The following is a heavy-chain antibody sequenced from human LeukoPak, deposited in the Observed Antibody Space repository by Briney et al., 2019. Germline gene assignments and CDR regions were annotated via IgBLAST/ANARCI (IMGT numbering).Heavy chain of an antibody. D-gene: IGHD2-2*01. V-gene: IGHV3-7*01. J-gene: IGHJ1*01. CDR3: ATLDSTKSVL. CDR1: GFTFSSYW. Sequence: GGSLRLSCAASGFTFSSYWMSWVRQVPGKGLEWVANIKPDGSEKYCVGSVKGRFTIYRDNAKNSLYLQMNSLRAEDTAKYYCATLDSTKSVLWGRGTAVIVSS. CDR2: IKPDGSEK.